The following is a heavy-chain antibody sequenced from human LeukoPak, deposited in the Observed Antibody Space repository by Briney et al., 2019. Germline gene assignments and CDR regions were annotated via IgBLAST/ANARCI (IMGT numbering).Heavy chain of an antibody. Sequence: SQTLSLTCTVSGGSISSGSYYWSWIRQPAGKGLEWIGRIYSSGSTNYNPSLKSRVTISVDTSKNQFSLKLSSVTAADTAVYYCARGPTYCSSSSCLQGEWGQGTLVTVSS. V-gene: IGHV4-61*02. D-gene: IGHD2-15*01. CDR1: GGSISSGSYY. CDR2: IYSSGST. CDR3: ARGPTYCSSSSCLQGE. J-gene: IGHJ4*02.